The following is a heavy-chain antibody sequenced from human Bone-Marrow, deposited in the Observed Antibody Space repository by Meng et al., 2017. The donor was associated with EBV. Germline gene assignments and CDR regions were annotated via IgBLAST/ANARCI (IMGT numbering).Heavy chain of an antibody. Sequence: GAGQLQPPHTLHLPWAVCGRCFSCFNWRWIRQPPGKGLEVIWEINHSGSTNYNPSLKSRVTISVDTSKKQFSLKLSSVTDADTAVYYCARGPGRGVVARRAFSVGDYWGQGTLVTVSS. J-gene: IGHJ4*02. D-gene: IGHD3-10*01. V-gene: IGHV4-34*01. CDR3: ARGPGRGVVARRAFSVGDY. CDR2: INHSGST. CDR1: GRCFSCFN.